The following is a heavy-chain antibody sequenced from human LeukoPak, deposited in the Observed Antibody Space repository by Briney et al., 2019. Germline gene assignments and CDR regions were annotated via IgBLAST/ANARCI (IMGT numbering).Heavy chain of an antibody. D-gene: IGHD2-15*01. V-gene: IGHV3-21*01. CDR1: GFTFSSYS. CDR3: ARVTPVYCSGGSCYGKDFDY. CDR2: ISSSGSYI. Sequence: GGSLRLSCAASGFTFSSYSMNWVRQAPGKGLQWVSSISSSGSYIYYADSVKGRFTISRDNAKNSLYLQMNSLRAEDTAVYYCARVTPVYCSGGSCYGKDFDYWGQGTLVTVSS. J-gene: IGHJ4*02.